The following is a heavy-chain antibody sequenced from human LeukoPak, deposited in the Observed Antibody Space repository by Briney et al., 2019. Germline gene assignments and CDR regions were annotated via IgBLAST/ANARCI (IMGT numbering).Heavy chain of an antibody. Sequence: SETLSLTCTVSGGSISSSKYYWGWIRQPPGKGLEWIGTIFNSGNTHYNPSLKSRVTISVDTSKNQFSLKLSSVTAADTAVYYCARGGYSGSYYVWFDPWGQGTLVTVSS. CDR1: GGSISSSKYY. J-gene: IGHJ5*02. CDR2: IFNSGNT. V-gene: IGHV4-39*07. CDR3: ARGGYSGSYYVWFDP. D-gene: IGHD1-26*01.